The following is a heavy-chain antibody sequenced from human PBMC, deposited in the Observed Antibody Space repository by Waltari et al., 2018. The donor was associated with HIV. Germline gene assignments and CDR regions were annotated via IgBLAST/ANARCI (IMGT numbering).Heavy chain of an antibody. CDR2: IYSGGST. D-gene: IGHD2-2*01. J-gene: IGHJ5*02. V-gene: IGHV3-66*02. CDR1: GFTVSSNY. CDR3: ARDGGSTSSTWFDP. Sequence: EVQLVESGGGLVQPGGSLRLSCAASGFTVSSNYMSWVRQAPGKGLEWVAVIYSGGSTYYADSVKGRFTISSDNSKNTLYLQMNSLRAEDTAVYCCARDGGSTSSTWFDPWGQGTLVTVSS.